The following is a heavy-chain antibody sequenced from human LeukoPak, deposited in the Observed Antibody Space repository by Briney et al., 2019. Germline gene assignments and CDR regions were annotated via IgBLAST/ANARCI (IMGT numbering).Heavy chain of an antibody. CDR3: AKDSPLTTYTSGWSSNSFDY. J-gene: IGHJ4*02. Sequence: GGSLRLSCAASGFTFSSYAMSWVRQAPGKGLEWVSAISGSGGSTYYADSVKGRFTISRDNSKNTLYLQMNSLRAEDTAVYFCAKDSPLTTYTSGWSSNSFDYWGQGTLVAVSS. CDR2: ISGSGGST. V-gene: IGHV3-23*01. D-gene: IGHD6-19*01. CDR1: GFTFSSYA.